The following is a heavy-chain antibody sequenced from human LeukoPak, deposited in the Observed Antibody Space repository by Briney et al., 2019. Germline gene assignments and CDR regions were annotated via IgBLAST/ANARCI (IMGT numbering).Heavy chain of an antibody. J-gene: IGHJ3*02. CDR3: ATRFLEPSDAFDI. D-gene: IGHD3-3*01. Sequence: ASVKVSCKASGYTFTGFYMHWVRQAPGQGLEWMGIINPSGGSTSYAQKFQGRVTITTDESTSTAYMELSSLRSEDTAVYYCATRFLEPSDAFDIWGQGTMVTVSS. CDR1: GYTFTGFY. CDR2: INPSGGST. V-gene: IGHV1-46*01.